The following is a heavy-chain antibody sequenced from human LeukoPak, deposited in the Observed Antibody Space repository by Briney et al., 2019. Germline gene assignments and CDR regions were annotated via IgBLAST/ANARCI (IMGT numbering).Heavy chain of an antibody. Sequence: SETLSLTCTVSGGSISSNYWSWIRQAAGKGLKWIGYISNTGSTSYNPSLKSRVTISVDTSENHFSLMLTFVTAADTAVYYCARSPSRDGYNNLILFENWGQGTLVTVSS. CDR1: GGSISSNY. V-gene: IGHV4-59*08. CDR3: ARSPSRDGYNNLILFEN. J-gene: IGHJ4*02. CDR2: ISNTGST. D-gene: IGHD5-24*01.